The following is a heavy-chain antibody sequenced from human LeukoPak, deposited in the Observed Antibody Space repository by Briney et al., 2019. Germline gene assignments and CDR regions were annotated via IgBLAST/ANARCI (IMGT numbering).Heavy chain of an antibody. CDR3: ARVGGTNYYYYGMDV. CDR2: IYYSGST. D-gene: IGHD1-26*01. J-gene: IGHJ6*02. Sequence: SETLSLTCTVSGGSISSGDYYWSWIRQPPGKGLEWIGYIYYSGSTYYNPSLKSRVTISVDTSKNQFSLKLSSVTAADTAVYYCARVGGTNYYYYGMDVWGQGTTVTVSS. V-gene: IGHV4-30-4*02. CDR1: GGSISSGDYY.